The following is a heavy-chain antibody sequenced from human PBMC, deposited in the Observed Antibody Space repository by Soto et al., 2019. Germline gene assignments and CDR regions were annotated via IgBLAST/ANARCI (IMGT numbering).Heavy chain of an antibody. D-gene: IGHD3-3*01. J-gene: IGHJ4*02. CDR1: GFTFDDFA. CDR3: AKGAVTSIFGYFDY. Sequence: EVHLVESGGGLVQPGRSLRLSCAASGFTFDDFAMHWVRQVPGKGLEWVSSISWNSGNIVYADSVKGRFTISRDSAKNSLYLQMNSLRTEDTALYYCAKGAVTSIFGYFDYWGQGTLVTGSS. CDR2: ISWNSGNI. V-gene: IGHV3-9*01.